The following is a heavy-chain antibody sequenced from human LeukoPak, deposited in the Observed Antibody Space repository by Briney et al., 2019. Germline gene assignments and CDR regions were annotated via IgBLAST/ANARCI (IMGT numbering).Heavy chain of an antibody. V-gene: IGHV1-2*02. CDR3: ARGDYGDRNDY. J-gene: IGHJ4*02. CDR1: GYTFTGYY. D-gene: IGHD4-17*01. Sequence: ASVKVSCRASGYTFTGYYMHWVRQAPGQGLEWMGWINPNSGGTNYAQKFQGRVTMTRDTSINTAYMELTILRSDDTAVYYCARGDYGDRNDYWGQGTLITVSS. CDR2: INPNSGGT.